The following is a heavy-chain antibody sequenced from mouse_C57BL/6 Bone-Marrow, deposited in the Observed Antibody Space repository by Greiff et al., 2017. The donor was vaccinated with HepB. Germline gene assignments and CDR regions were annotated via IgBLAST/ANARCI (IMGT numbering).Heavy chain of an antibody. D-gene: IGHD1-1*01. CDR3: ASYYGSSCFAY. V-gene: IGHV1-82*01. CDR1: GYAFSSSW. CDR2: IYPADGDT. Sequence: QVQLKQSGPELVKPGASVKISCKASGYAFSSSWMNWVKQRPGKGLEWIGRIYPADGDTNYNGKFKGKATLTADKSSSTAYMQLSSLTSEDSAVYFCASYYGSSCFAYWGQGTLVTVSA. J-gene: IGHJ3*01.